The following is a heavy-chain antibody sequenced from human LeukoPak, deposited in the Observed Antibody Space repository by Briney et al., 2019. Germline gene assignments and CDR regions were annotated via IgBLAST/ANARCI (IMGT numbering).Heavy chain of an antibody. CDR3: AREVDRSFGY. Sequence: PGGSLRLSCAASGFRFSSFWMSWVRQAPGKGPEWVANINQESSEQYYVDSVRGRFTISRDNAKNSLSLQMNSLRVEDTAVHYCAREVDRSFGYWGQGNVVTVSS. V-gene: IGHV3-7*01. J-gene: IGHJ4*02. CDR1: GFRFSSFW. D-gene: IGHD2-15*01. CDR2: INQESSEQ.